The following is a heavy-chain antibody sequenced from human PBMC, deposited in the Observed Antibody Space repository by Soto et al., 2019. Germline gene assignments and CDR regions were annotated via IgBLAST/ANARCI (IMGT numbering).Heavy chain of an antibody. Sequence: QVQLQESGPGLVKPSQTLSLTCTVSGGSISSGDYDWSWIRQPPGKGLEWIGYIYYSGSTYYNPSLKSRVTISVDTSQNQFSLKLSSVTAADTAVYYCARGGGVYCISTSCSTMDYWGQGTLVTVSS. CDR2: IYYSGST. CDR3: ARGGGVYCISTSCSTMDY. J-gene: IGHJ4*02. CDR1: GGSISSGDYD. D-gene: IGHD2-2*01. V-gene: IGHV4-30-4*01.